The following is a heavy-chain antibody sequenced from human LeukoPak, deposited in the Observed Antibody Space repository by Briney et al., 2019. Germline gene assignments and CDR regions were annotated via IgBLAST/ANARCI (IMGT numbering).Heavy chain of an antibody. Sequence: ASVKVSCKASGYTFTSYGISWVRQAPGQGLEWMGWISAYNGNTNYAQKLQGRVTMTTDTYTSTAFMELRSLRSDDTAVYYCARDIYDSSGLGAFDIWGQGTMVTVSS. D-gene: IGHD3-22*01. CDR2: ISAYNGNT. CDR1: GYTFTSYG. V-gene: IGHV1-18*01. CDR3: ARDIYDSSGLGAFDI. J-gene: IGHJ3*02.